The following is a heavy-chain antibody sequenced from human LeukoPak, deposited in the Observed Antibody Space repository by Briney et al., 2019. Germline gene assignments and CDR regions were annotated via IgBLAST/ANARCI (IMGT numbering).Heavy chain of an antibody. Sequence: PSETLSLTCAVYGGSFSGYYWSWIRQPPGKWLEWIGEINHSGSTNYNPSLKSRVTISVDTSKNQFSLKLSSVTAADTAVYYCARVDYSGYDTRGWFDPWGQGTLVTVSS. CDR2: INHSGST. J-gene: IGHJ5*02. CDR3: ARVDYSGYDTRGWFDP. V-gene: IGHV4-34*01. CDR1: GGSFSGYY. D-gene: IGHD5-12*01.